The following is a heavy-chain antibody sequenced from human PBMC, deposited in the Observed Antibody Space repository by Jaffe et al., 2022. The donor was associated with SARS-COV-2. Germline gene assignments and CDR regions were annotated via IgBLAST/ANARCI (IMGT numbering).Heavy chain of an antibody. CDR3: SKCPRASPYSPTDS. D-gene: IGHD2-2*01. Sequence: EVQVVESGGGVVQPGGSLRLSCATSGFTFSSYAMSWVRQAPGKGLEWVSSIRTTGDNSGDRTYYTDSVKGRFTISRDDSGNILYLQMNNLRAEDTALYFCSKCPRASPYSPTDSWGQGTLVTVSS. CDR1: GFTFSSYA. V-gene: IGHV3-23*04. CDR2: IRTTGDNSGDRT. J-gene: IGHJ4*02.